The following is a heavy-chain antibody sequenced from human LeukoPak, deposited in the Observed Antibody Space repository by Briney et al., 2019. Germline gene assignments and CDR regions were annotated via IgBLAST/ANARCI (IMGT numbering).Heavy chain of an antibody. Sequence: PSQTLSLTCAVSGGSISSGGYSWSRIRQPPGKGLEWIGYIYHSGSTYYNPSLKSRVTISVDRSKNQFSLKLSSVTAADTAVYYCARAGNARLRYSGYDPTFDYWGQGTLVTVSS. J-gene: IGHJ4*02. CDR1: GGSISSGGYS. CDR3: ARAGNARLRYSGYDPTFDY. V-gene: IGHV4-30-2*01. D-gene: IGHD5-12*01. CDR2: IYHSGST.